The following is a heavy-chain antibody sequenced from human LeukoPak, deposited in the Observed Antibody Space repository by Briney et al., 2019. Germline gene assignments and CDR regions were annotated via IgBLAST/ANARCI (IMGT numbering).Heavy chain of an antibody. D-gene: IGHD2-2*01. CDR3: ARVHQLLSSGGWFDP. CDR2: INWNGDGT. CDR1: GFTFDNYG. Sequence: GGSLRLSCAASGFTFDNYGMSWVRQAPGKGLEWVSAINWNGDGTGYADSVKGRFTISRDNAKNCLYLQMNSLRAEDTALYHCARVHQLLSSGGWFDPWGQGTLVTVSS. J-gene: IGHJ5*01. V-gene: IGHV3-20*01.